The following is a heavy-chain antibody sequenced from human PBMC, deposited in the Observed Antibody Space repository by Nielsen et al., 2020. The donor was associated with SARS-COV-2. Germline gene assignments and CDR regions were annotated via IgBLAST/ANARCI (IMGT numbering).Heavy chain of an antibody. CDR1: GFTFSSYG. CDR2: ISYDGSNK. V-gene: IGHV3-30*18. Sequence: SCAASGFTFSSYGMHWVRQAPGKGLEWVAVISYDGSNKYYADSVKGRFTISRDNSKNTLYLQMNSLRAEDTAVYYCAKGYGDYVPRFDYWGQGTLVTVSS. CDR3: AKGYGDYVPRFDY. D-gene: IGHD4-17*01. J-gene: IGHJ4*02.